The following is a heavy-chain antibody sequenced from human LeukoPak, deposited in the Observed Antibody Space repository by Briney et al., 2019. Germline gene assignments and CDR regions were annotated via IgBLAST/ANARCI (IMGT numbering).Heavy chain of an antibody. CDR3: ARGRGYSQSNWVDP. Sequence: GGSLRLSCAASGFTFSSYNMNWVRQAPGKGLEWVSSISSSSSYIYYADSLKGRFTISRDNAKNSLYLQMNSLRAEDTAVYYCARGRGYSQSNWVDPWGQGTMVTVSA. CDR2: ISSSSSYI. J-gene: IGHJ5*02. V-gene: IGHV3-21*01. D-gene: IGHD5-18*01. CDR1: GFTFSSYN.